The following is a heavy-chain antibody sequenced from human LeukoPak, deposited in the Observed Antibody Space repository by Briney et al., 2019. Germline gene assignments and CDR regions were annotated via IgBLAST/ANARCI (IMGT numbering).Heavy chain of an antibody. D-gene: IGHD4-17*01. J-gene: IGHJ4*02. V-gene: IGHV1-69*06. CDR1: GGTFSSSA. CDR3: ARAGYGDYGY. CDR2: IIPIFGTA. Sequence: SVKVSCKASGGTFSSSAISWVRQAPGQGLEWKGGIIPIFGTANYAQKFQGRVTITADKSTSTAYMELSSLRSEDTAVYYCARAGYGDYGYWGQGTLVTVSS.